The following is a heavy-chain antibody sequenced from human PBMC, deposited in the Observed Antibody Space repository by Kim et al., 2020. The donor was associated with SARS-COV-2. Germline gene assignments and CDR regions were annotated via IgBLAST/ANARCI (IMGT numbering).Heavy chain of an antibody. Sequence: SETLSLTCTVSGGSISSSSYYWGWIRQPPGKGLEWIGSIYYSGSTYYNPSLKSRVTISVDTSKNQFSLKLSSVTAADTAMYYCARRELAYRAAAGFDPWGQGTLVTVSS. CDR2: IYYSGST. CDR1: GGSISSSSYY. D-gene: IGHD6-13*01. CDR3: ARRELAYRAAAGFDP. J-gene: IGHJ5*02. V-gene: IGHV4-39*01.